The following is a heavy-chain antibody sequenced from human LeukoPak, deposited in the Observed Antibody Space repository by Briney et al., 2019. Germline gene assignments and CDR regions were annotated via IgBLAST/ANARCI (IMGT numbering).Heavy chain of an antibody. CDR2: ISSSSSTI. J-gene: IGHJ4*02. D-gene: IGHD3-10*01. CDR1: GFTFSSYS. CDR3: ARDLWFGELSPGFDY. V-gene: IGHV3-48*01. Sequence: GGSLRLSCAASGFTFSSYSMNWVRQAPWKGLEWVSYISSSSSTIYYADSVKGRFTISRDNAKNSLYLQMNSLRAEDTAVYYCARDLWFGELSPGFDYWGQGTLVTVSS.